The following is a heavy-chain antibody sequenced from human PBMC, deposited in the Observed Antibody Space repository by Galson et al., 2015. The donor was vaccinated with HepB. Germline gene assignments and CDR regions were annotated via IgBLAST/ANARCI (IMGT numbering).Heavy chain of an antibody. CDR3: ARGEPTVAGYYYYGMDV. CDR1: GYTFTGYY. V-gene: IGHV1-2*04. Sequence: SVKVSCKASGYTFTGYYMHWVRQAPGQGLEWMGWINPNSGGTNYAQKFQGWVTMTRDTSISTAYMELSRLRSDDTAVYYCARGEPTVAGYYYYGMDVWGQGTTVTVSS. J-gene: IGHJ6*02. CDR2: INPNSGGT. D-gene: IGHD6-19*01.